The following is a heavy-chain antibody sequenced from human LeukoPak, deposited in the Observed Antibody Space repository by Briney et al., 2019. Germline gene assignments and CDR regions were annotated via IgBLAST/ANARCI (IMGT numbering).Heavy chain of an antibody. CDR3: ARDGPDYGDYYYYYYYMDV. CDR1: GFTFRNAW. Sequence: GGSLRLSCAASGFTFRNAWMTWVRQAPGKGLEWVANIKQDGSEKYYVDSVKGRFTISRDNAKNSLYLQMNSLRAEDTAVYYCARDGPDYGDYYYYYYYMDVWGKGTTVTVSS. D-gene: IGHD4-17*01. V-gene: IGHV3-7*01. J-gene: IGHJ6*03. CDR2: IKQDGSEK.